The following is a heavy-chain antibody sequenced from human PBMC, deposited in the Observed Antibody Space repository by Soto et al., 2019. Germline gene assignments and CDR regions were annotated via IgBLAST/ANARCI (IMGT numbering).Heavy chain of an antibody. CDR2: IDWDDDK. CDR1: GFSLSTSGMC. Sequence: SGPTLVKPTQTLTLTCTFSGFSLSTSGMCVSWIRQPPGKALEWLARIDWDDDKYYSTSLKTRLTISKDTSKNQVVLTMTNMDPVDTATYYCARSGTTGNPDAFDIWGQGTMVTVSS. CDR3: ARSGTTGNPDAFDI. J-gene: IGHJ3*02. V-gene: IGHV2-70*11. D-gene: IGHD1-1*01.